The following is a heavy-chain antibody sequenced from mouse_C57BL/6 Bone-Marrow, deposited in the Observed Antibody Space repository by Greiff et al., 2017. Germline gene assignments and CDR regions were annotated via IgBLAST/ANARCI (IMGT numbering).Heavy chain of an antibody. Sequence: EVKLVESGGGLVQPGGSLKLSCAASGFTFSSYGMSWVRQTPDKRLELVATINSNGGSTYYPDSVKGRFTISRDNAKNTLYLQMSSLKSEDTAMYYWASFYDGYYEGYAMDYWGQGTSVTVSS. D-gene: IGHD2-3*01. V-gene: IGHV5-6-3*01. CDR1: GFTFSSYG. J-gene: IGHJ4*01. CDR2: INSNGGST. CDR3: ASFYDGYYEGYAMDY.